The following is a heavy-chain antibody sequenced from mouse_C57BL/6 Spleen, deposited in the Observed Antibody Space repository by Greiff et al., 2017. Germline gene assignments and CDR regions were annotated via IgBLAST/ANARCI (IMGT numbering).Heavy chain of an antibody. D-gene: IGHD2-5*01. CDR2: INPSTGGT. J-gene: IGHJ2*01. CDR1: GYSFTGYY. CDR3: ARKTSYYSNLFDY. Sequence: VQLQQSGPELVKPGASVKISCKASGYSFTGYYMNWVKQSPEKSLEWIGEINPSTGGTTYNQKFKAKATLTVDKSSSTAYMQLKSLTSEDSAVYYCARKTSYYSNLFDYWGQGTTLTVSS. V-gene: IGHV1-42*01.